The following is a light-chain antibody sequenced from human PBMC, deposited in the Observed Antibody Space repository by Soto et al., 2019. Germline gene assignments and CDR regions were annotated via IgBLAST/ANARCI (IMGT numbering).Light chain of an antibody. CDR3: RSYTVGNPSYV. V-gene: IGLV2-8*01. CDR1: SSDVGGYDY. CDR2: EVT. J-gene: IGLJ1*01. Sequence: QSALTQPPSASGSPGQSVTISCTGTSSDVGGYDYVSWYQQHPGKAPKLMIYEVTIRPSGVSDRFSGSKSGNTASLTVSGLQAEDEADYYCRSYTVGNPSYVFGTGTKVTVL.